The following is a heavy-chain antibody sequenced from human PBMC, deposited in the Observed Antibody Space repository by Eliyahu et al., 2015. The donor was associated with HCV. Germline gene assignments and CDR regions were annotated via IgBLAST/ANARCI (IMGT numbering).Heavy chain of an antibody. CDR1: GGSFSDNY. CDR3: ARKPTGLLYYYGMDV. CDR2: IYXXGST. J-gene: IGHJ6*02. V-gene: IGHV4-34*02. Sequence: QVQLQQWGPGLLKPSETLXLTCTTYGGSFSDNYWTWIRQSPGRGLEWIGDIYXXGSTNTNPXLRSRLTISLDTSKNQFSLNLSSVTAADTAVYYCARKPTGLLYYYGMDVWGQGTTVTVS. D-gene: IGHD1-14*01.